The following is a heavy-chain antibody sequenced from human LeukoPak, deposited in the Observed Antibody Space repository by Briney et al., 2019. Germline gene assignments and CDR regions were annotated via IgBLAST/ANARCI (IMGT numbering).Heavy chain of an antibody. Sequence: GGSLRLSCAASGFTFSSYWMSWVRQAPGKGLEWVANIKQDGSEKYYVDSVKGRFTISRDNAKNSLYLQMNSLRAEDTAVYYCARDGSGSYGYYYYMDVWGKGTTVTISS. CDR2: IKQDGSEK. D-gene: IGHD3-10*01. CDR1: GFTFSSYW. V-gene: IGHV3-7*01. CDR3: ARDGSGSYGYYYYMDV. J-gene: IGHJ6*03.